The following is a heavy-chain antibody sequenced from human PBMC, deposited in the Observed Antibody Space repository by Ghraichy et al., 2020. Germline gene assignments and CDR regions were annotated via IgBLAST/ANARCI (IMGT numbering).Heavy chain of an antibody. CDR3: AKAAIAVAGTNYFDY. J-gene: IGHJ4*02. CDR1: GFTFSSYA. V-gene: IGHV3-23*01. Sequence: ESLNISCAASGFTFSSYAMSWVRQAPGKGLEWVSAISGSGGSTYYADSVKGRFTISRDNSKNTLYLQMNSLRAEDTAVYYCAKAAIAVAGTNYFDYWGQGTLVTVSS. D-gene: IGHD6-19*01. CDR2: ISGSGGST.